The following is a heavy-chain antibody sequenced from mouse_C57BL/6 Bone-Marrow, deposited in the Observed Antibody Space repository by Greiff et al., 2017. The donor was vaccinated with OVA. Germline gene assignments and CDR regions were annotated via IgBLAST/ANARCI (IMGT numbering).Heavy chain of an antibody. J-gene: IGHJ2*01. CDR1: GFTFTDYY. CDR3: ARYSSEYFDY. V-gene: IGHV7-3*01. D-gene: IGHD3-2*02. Sequence: EVQVVESGGGLVQPGGSLSLSCAASGFTFTDYYMSWVRQPPGKALEWLGFIRNKANGYTTEFSASVKGRFTISRDNSQSILYLQMNALRAEDSATYYCARYSSEYFDYWGQGTTLTVSS. CDR2: IRNKANGYTT.